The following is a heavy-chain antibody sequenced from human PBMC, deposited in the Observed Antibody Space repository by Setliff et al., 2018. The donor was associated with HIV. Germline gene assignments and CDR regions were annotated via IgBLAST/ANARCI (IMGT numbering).Heavy chain of an antibody. D-gene: IGHD3-22*01. CDR1: GGSISSYY. J-gene: IGHJ4*02. CDR3: ARGLSFYDPGGFDY. V-gene: IGHV4-4*09. Sequence: PSETLSLTCSVSGGSISSYYWTWIRQPPGRGLEWIGFIFSSGSTKYNPSLQSRVTISVDTSKNQFSLQLSSVTAADTAVYYCARGLSFYDPGGFDYWSQGTLVTVSS. CDR2: IFSSGST.